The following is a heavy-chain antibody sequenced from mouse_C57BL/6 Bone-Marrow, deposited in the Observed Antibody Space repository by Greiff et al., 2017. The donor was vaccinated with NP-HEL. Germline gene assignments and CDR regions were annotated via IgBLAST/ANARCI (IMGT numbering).Heavy chain of an antibody. V-gene: IGHV2-3*01. J-gene: IGHJ4*01. Sequence: VQVVESGPGLVAPSQSLSITCTVSGFSLTSYGVSWVRQPPGKGLEWLGVIWGDGSTNYHSAPISRLSISKDNSKSQVFLKLNSLQTDDKDSDYRAKTSTVVAMDYWGQGTSVTVSS. CDR2: IWGDGST. CDR1: GFSLTSYG. CDR3: AKTSTVVAMDY. D-gene: IGHD1-1*01.